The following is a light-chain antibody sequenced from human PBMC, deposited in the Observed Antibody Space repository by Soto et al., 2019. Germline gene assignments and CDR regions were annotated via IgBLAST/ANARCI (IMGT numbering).Light chain of an antibody. Sequence: EIVMTQSASTLSVSPGERATLSCRASQSVRSNLAWCQQKPGQPPRLLISDTSNRATGIPARFSGSGSGTDFTLTISSLEPEDFAVYYCQQRSNWPIITFGQGTRLEIK. CDR3: QQRSNWPIIT. CDR2: DTS. J-gene: IGKJ5*01. CDR1: QSVRSN. V-gene: IGKV3-11*01.